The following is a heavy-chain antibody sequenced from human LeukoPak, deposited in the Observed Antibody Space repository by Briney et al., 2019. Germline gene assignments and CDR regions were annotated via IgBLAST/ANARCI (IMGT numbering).Heavy chain of an antibody. D-gene: IGHD6-19*01. CDR3: ARTIAEAGLLDY. J-gene: IGHJ4*02. CDR2: TYTIGST. CDR1: GGSISSYY. V-gene: IGHV4-4*07. Sequence: SETLSLTCTVAGGSISSYYWSWIRQPAGKVLEWIGRTYTIGSTNYNPSLKSRFTISLDTSKKQFSLKLSSVTAEDTAVYYCARTIAEAGLLDYWGQGTLVTVSS.